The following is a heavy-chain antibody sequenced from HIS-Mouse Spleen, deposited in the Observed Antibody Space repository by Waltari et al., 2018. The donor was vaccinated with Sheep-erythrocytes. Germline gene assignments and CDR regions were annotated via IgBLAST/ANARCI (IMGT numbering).Heavy chain of an antibody. CDR2: IYYSGST. Sequence: QLQLQESGPGLVKPSETLSLTCTVSGGSISSISYSWGWSRQPPGKGLEWIGSIYYSGSTYYNPSLKSRVTISVDTSKNQFSLKLSSVTAADTAVYYCARLYYYDSSGYYFDYWGQGTLVTVSS. V-gene: IGHV4-39*01. CDR1: GGSISSISYS. J-gene: IGHJ4*02. D-gene: IGHD3-22*01. CDR3: ARLYYYDSSGYYFDY.